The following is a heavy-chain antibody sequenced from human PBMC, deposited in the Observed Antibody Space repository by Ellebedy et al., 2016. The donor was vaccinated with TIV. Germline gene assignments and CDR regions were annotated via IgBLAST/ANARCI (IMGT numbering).Heavy chain of an antibody. CDR2: IHYSENT. CDR3: ATMRLATRGFDP. Sequence: SETLSLTXTVSGASINSYYYTWIRQPPGKGLEWIGNIHYSENTKYNPSLKSRVTISVDASKNQFSLKLSSVTAADTAVYYCATMRLATRGFDPWGQGTLVTVSS. J-gene: IGHJ5*02. D-gene: IGHD3-10*01. V-gene: IGHV4-59*08. CDR1: GASINSYY.